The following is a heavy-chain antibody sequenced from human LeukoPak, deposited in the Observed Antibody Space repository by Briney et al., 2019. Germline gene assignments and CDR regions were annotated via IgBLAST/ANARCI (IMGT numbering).Heavy chain of an antibody. Sequence: GSLRLSCAASGFTFSSYGMHWVRQAPGKGLEWVAVISYDGSNKYYADSVKGRFTISRDNSKNTLYLQMNSLRAEDTAVYYCAKVGRDYGLPYFDYWGQGTLVTVSS. CDR2: ISYDGSNK. J-gene: IGHJ4*02. CDR3: AKVGRDYGLPYFDY. D-gene: IGHD4-17*01. CDR1: GFTFSSYG. V-gene: IGHV3-30*18.